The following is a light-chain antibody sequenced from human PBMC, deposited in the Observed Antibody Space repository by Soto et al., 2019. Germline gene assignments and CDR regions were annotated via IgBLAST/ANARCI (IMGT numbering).Light chain of an antibody. J-gene: IGKJ2*01. CDR3: QDYGTSPYT. CDR1: QSVRNRY. Sequence: EIVLTQSPGTLSLSPGERATLSCRVSQSVRNRYLAWYQQKPGQAPRLLLYDASSRPSGIPDRFTGSGSGTDCALSISRLEPEELAVYYCQDYGTSPYTFGQGTKLEIK. CDR2: DAS. V-gene: IGKV3-20*01.